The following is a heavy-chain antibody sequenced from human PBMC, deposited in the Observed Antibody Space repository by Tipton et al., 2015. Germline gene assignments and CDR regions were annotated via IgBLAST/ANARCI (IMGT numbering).Heavy chain of an antibody. CDR3: ACQDYDSLTRDYQTVDY. V-gene: IGHV4-38-2*01. J-gene: IGHJ4*02. Sequence: TLSLTCAVSAYSISSDYYWGWIRQPPGKGLEWIGYISYTETSHYNASLKSRVPISIDTSKNQFSLKLSSVTAADTAVYYCACQDYDSLTRDYQTVDYWGQGTLVTVSS. CDR1: AYSISSDYY. CDR2: ISYTETS. D-gene: IGHD3-9*01.